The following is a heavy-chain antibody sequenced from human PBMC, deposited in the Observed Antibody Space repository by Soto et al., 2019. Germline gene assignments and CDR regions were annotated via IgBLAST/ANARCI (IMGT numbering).Heavy chain of an antibody. CDR1: GGSISSSSYY. V-gene: IGHV4-39*01. Sequence: QLQLQESGPGLVKPSETLSLTCTVSGGSISSSSYYWGWIRQPPGKGLEWIGSIYYSGSTYYNPSLQSRVTISVDTTKNPFSLKLSSVTAADTAVYYCAKGGSGSYSNAFDIWGQGTMVTVSS. J-gene: IGHJ3*02. D-gene: IGHD3-10*01. CDR3: AKGGSGSYSNAFDI. CDR2: IYYSGST.